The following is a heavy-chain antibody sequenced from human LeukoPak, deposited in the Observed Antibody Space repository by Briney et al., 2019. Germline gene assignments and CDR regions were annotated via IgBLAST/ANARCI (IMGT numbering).Heavy chain of an antibody. Sequence: GGSLRLSCVASGFTFSSYWVTWVRQAPGKGLEWVGNIKQDGSEKYYTDSVKGRFTISRDNAKNSVYLQMNSLRVEDTAVYYCARDPNWNYDYWGQGTLVTVSS. CDR1: GFTFSSYW. J-gene: IGHJ4*02. CDR2: IKQDGSEK. V-gene: IGHV3-7*01. CDR3: ARDPNWNYDY. D-gene: IGHD1-7*01.